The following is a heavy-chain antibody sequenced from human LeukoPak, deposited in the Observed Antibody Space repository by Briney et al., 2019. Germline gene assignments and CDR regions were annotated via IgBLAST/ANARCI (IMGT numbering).Heavy chain of an antibody. CDR2: IYSGDNT. J-gene: IGHJ4*02. CDR1: GFTVSNNY. Sequence: GSLRLSCAASGFTVSNNYISWVRQAPGKGLEWVSVIYSGDNTYYVESVKGRFTISRDNSKNTLFLQMNRLRAEDTAVYYCAGRRVLDASFDYWGQGTLVTVSS. V-gene: IGHV3-66*02. CDR3: AGRRVLDASFDY. D-gene: IGHD3-16*01.